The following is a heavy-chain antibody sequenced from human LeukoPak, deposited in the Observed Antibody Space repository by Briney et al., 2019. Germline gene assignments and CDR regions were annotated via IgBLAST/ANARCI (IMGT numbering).Heavy chain of an antibody. CDR1: GYTFTSYY. J-gene: IGHJ4*02. V-gene: IGHV1-46*01. CDR3: ASPLITMVRGVITDY. D-gene: IGHD3-10*01. Sequence: ASVKVSCKASGYTFTSYYMHSVRQAPGQGLEWMGIINPSGGSTSYAQKFQGRVTMTRDMSTSTVYMELSSLRSEDTAVYYCASPLITMVRGVITDYWGQGTLVTVSS. CDR2: INPSGGST.